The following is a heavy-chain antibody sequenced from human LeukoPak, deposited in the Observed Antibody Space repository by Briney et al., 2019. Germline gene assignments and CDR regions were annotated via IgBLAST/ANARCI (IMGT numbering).Heavy chain of an antibody. J-gene: IGHJ4*02. V-gene: IGHV4-4*09. CDR2: IYTSGST. CDR1: GGSISSYY. D-gene: IGHD6-19*01. CDR3: ARHGGVRWLEYFDY. Sequence: SETLSLTCTVSGGSISSYYWSWIRQPPGKGLEWIGHIYTSGSTNYNPSLKSRVTISVDTSKNQFSLKLSSVTAADTAVYYCARHGGVRWLEYFDYWGQGTLVTVSS.